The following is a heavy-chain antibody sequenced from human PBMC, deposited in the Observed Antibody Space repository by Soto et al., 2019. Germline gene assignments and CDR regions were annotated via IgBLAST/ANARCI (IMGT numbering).Heavy chain of an antibody. Sequence: GESLKISCTGSGYRFSSYWVGWVRQKAGEGLEWMGMIHPGDPDIIYSPSFQGQVTISADKSTGTAYLQWSSLKASDTAMYYCASPITVFGVLFLWGQGTLVTVSS. CDR3: ASPITVFGVLFL. D-gene: IGHD3-3*01. V-gene: IGHV5-51*01. J-gene: IGHJ4*02. CDR1: GYRFSSYW. CDR2: IHPGDPDI.